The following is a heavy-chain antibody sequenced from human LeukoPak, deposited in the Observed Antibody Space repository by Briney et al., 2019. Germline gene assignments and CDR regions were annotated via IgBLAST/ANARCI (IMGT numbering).Heavy chain of an antibody. V-gene: IGHV1-2*02. CDR1: GYTFTGYY. D-gene: IGHD2-8*01. CDR2: INPNSGGT. CDR3: TRASLNGGVFNY. Sequence: ASVKVSCKASGYTFTGYYMHWVRQAPGQGLEWMGWINPNSGGTNYAQKFQGRVTMTRDTSISTAYMELSRLRSEDTAVYYCTRASLNGGVFNYWGLGTLVTVSS. J-gene: IGHJ4*02.